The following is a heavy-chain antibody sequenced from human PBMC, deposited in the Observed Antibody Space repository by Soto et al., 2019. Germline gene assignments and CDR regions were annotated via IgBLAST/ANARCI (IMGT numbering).Heavy chain of an antibody. J-gene: IGHJ5*02. D-gene: IGHD2-15*01. CDR1: GGSISSYY. Sequence: SETLSLTCTVSGGSISSYYWSWIRQPPGKGLEWIGYIYYSGSTNYNPSLKSRVTISVDTSKNQFSLKLSSVTAADTAVYYCARAEGAYYCSGGSCYNWFDPWGQGTLVTVSS. CDR3: ARAEGAYYCSGGSCYNWFDP. CDR2: IYYSGST. V-gene: IGHV4-59*01.